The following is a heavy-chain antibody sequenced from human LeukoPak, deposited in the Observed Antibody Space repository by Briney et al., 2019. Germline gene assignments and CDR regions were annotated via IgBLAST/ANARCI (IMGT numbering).Heavy chain of an antibody. CDR2: ISYDGSNK. D-gene: IGHD2-21*02. CDR1: GFSFSSYW. Sequence: GGSLRLSCAASGFSFSSYWMNWVRQAPGKGLEWVAVISYDGSNKYYADSVKGRFTISRDNSKNTLYLQMNSLRAEDTAVYYCARVYGSVVVVTAPLLAQGYGMDVWGKGTTVTVSS. CDR3: ARVYGSVVVVTAPLLAQGYGMDV. J-gene: IGHJ6*04. V-gene: IGHV3-30-3*01.